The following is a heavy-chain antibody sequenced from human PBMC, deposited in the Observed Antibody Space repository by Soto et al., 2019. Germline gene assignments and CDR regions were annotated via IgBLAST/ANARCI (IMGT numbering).Heavy chain of an antibody. CDR2: IWYDGSNK. J-gene: IGHJ4*02. CDR3: ARNLGELSFDLDY. D-gene: IGHD3-16*02. Sequence: QVQLVESGGGVVQPGRSLRLSCAASGFTFSSYGMHWVRQAPGKGLEWVAVIWYDGSNKYYADSVKGRFTISRDNSKNTLYLQMNSLRDEDTAVYYCARNLGELSFDLDYWGQGTLVTVSS. CDR1: GFTFSSYG. V-gene: IGHV3-33*01.